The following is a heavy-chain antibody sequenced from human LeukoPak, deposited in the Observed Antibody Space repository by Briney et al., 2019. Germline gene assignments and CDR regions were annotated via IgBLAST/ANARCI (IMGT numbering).Heavy chain of an antibody. V-gene: IGHV4-34*01. Sequence: SETLSLTCTVSGGSISSDCWSWIRQPPGKGLEWIGEINHSGSTNYNASLKSRVTISVDTSKNQFSLKLSSVTAADTAVYYCAREEDCSGGICYLGNAFDIWGQGTMVTVSS. CDR2: INHSGST. CDR3: AREEDCSGGICYLGNAFDI. D-gene: IGHD2-15*01. CDR1: GGSISSDC. J-gene: IGHJ3*02.